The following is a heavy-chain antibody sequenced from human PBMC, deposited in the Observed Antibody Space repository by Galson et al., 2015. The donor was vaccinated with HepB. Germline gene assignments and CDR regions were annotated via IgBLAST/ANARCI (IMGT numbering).Heavy chain of an antibody. CDR1: GDSVSRGSYY. V-gene: IGHV4-39*01. D-gene: IGHD1-26*01. Sequence: ETLSLTCTVSGDSVSRGSYYWGWIRQPPGKGLEWIGSVYYTGSTYYNPPLKSRATVSMDTSKNQFSLKLRSMTAADTAVYYCASLVGASPGYYWGQGTLVTVSS. CDR2: VYYTGST. CDR3: ASLVGASPGYY. J-gene: IGHJ4*02.